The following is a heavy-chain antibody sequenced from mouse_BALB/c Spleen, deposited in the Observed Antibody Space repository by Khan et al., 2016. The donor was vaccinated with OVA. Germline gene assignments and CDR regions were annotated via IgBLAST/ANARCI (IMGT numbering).Heavy chain of an antibody. V-gene: IGHV1S137*01. D-gene: IGHD1-1*02. CDR3: TRGGKFAY. Sequence: QVQLQQSGAELVRPGVSVKISCKVSGYKFTDYAMHWVKQSHAKGLEWIGVISTYYGDADYSQKFKGKATMTGDRSSSTADVELARLTSEDSARYYCTRGGKFAYWGQGTLVTVSA. CDR1: GYKFTDYA. J-gene: IGHJ3*01. CDR2: ISTYYGDA.